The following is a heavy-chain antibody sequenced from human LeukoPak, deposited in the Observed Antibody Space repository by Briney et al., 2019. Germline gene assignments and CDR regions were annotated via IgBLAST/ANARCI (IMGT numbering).Heavy chain of an antibody. CDR1: GFTFSSYS. CDR2: ISSSSSTI. CDR3: AKRGGAYYYDSSGYYYPSDYYFDY. V-gene: IGHV3-48*04. Sequence: GGSLRLSCAASGFTFSSYSMNWVRQAPGKGLEWVSYISSSSSTIYYADSVKGRFTISRDNAKNSLYLQMNSLRAEDTAVYYCAKRGGAYYYDSSGYYYPSDYYFDYWGQGTLVTVSS. J-gene: IGHJ4*02. D-gene: IGHD3-22*01.